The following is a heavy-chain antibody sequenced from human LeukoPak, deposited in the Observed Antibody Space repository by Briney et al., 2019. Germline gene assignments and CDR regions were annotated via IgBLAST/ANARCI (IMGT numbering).Heavy chain of an antibody. CDR1: GGTFSSYA. J-gene: IGHJ4*02. CDR2: IIPILGIA. CDR3: ARDTRATSFDY. D-gene: IGHD5-12*01. Sequence: APVKVSCKASGGTFSSYAISWVRQAPGQGLEWMGRIIPILGIANYAQKFQGRVTITADKSTSTAYMELSSLRSEDTAVYYCARDTRATSFDYWGQGTLVAVSS. V-gene: IGHV1-69*04.